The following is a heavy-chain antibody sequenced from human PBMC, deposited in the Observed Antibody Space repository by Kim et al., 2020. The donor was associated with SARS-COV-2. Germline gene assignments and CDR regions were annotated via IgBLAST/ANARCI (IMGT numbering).Heavy chain of an antibody. CDR2: IWYDGSNK. V-gene: IGHV3-33*06. CDR1: GFTFSSYA. Sequence: GGSLRLSCAASGFTFSSYAMHWVRQAPGKGLEWVAVIWYDGSNKYYADSVKGRFTISRDNSKNTLYLQMNSLRAEDTAVYYCAKDSSIFWRYGMDVWGQGTPVTVSS. J-gene: IGHJ6*02. D-gene: IGHD3-9*01. CDR3: AKDSSIFWRYGMDV.